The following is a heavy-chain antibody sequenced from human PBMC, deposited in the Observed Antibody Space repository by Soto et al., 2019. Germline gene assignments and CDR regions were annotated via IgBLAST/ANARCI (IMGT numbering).Heavy chain of an antibody. D-gene: IGHD1-7*01. CDR3: ARDLGTETSGTTGGYYYMDV. CDR1: GYTFTSYA. V-gene: IGHV1-3*01. Sequence: ASVKVSCTASGYTFTSYAMHWVRQAPGQRLEWMGWINAGNGNTKYSQKFQGRVTITRDTSASTAYMELSSLRSEDTAVYYCARDLGTETSGTTGGYYYMDVWGKGTTVTVSS. J-gene: IGHJ6*03. CDR2: INAGNGNT.